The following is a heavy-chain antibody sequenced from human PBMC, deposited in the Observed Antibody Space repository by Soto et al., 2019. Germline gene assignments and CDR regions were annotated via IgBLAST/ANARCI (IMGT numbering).Heavy chain of an antibody. D-gene: IGHD3-10*01. V-gene: IGHV4-59*01. CDR1: GGSISSYY. Sequence: SETLSLTCTVSGGSISSYYWSWIRQPPGKGLEWIGYIYYSGSTNYNPSLKSRVTISVDTSKNQFSLKLSSVTAADTAVYYCAREGYYGSGSFDYWGQGTLVTVSS. J-gene: IGHJ4*02. CDR3: AREGYYGSGSFDY. CDR2: IYYSGST.